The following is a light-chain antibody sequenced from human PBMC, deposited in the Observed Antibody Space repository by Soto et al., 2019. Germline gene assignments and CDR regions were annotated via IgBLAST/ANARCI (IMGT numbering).Light chain of an antibody. Sequence: DIQMTQSPSFLSASVGDRVTITCQASQDISDYLNWYQQKPGQAPKLLIHDAMHLETGVPSMCSGRGSGADFFFTVTSPRPEDMATYFCQQVDNLPFTFGPGTTVDLK. V-gene: IGKV1-33*01. J-gene: IGKJ3*01. CDR2: DAM. CDR3: QQVDNLPFT. CDR1: QDISDY.